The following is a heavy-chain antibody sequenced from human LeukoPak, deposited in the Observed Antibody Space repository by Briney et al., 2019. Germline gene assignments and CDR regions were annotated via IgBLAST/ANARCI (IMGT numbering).Heavy chain of an antibody. Sequence: PGGSLRLSCAASGFTFDTYWMSWVRQALGKGLEWVANIKQDGSEKYSVDSVKGRFTISRDNAKNSLYLQMNSLRAEDTAVYYCARERIAAHPAFDIWGQGTMVTVSS. D-gene: IGHD6-6*01. J-gene: IGHJ3*02. CDR3: ARERIAAHPAFDI. CDR1: GFTFDTYW. CDR2: IKQDGSEK. V-gene: IGHV3-7*01.